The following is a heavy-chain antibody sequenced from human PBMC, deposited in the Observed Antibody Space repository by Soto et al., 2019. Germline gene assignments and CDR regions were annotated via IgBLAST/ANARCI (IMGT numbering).Heavy chain of an antibody. J-gene: IGHJ3*01. D-gene: IGHD2-21*01. Sequence: QDQLVQSGVEVKRPGASVKVSCKASGYSFSTHGISWVRQAPGQGLEWMGWITPSNGHTNYEQKFQGSVTMSTDTSANTGSREVRSLRSADTSVYYCARCRDCGGSRCDPSFPLDLWGQGTLVTVSS. CDR1: GYSFSTHG. CDR3: ARCRDCGGSRCDPSFPLDL. CDR2: ITPSNGHT. V-gene: IGHV1-18*01.